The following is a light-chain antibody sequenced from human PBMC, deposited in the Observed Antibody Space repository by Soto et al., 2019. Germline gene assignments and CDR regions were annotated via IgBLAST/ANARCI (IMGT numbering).Light chain of an antibody. CDR3: QTWGTGGVV. J-gene: IGLJ2*01. Sequence: QSVLTQSPSASASLGASVKLTCTLRSGHSYYAIAWHQQQPEKGPRYLMKLNSDGSHSKGDGIPDRFSGSSSGAERYLTISSLQSEDEADYYCQTWGTGGVVFGGGPKLTVL. CDR1: SGHSYYA. CDR2: LNSDGSH. V-gene: IGLV4-69*01.